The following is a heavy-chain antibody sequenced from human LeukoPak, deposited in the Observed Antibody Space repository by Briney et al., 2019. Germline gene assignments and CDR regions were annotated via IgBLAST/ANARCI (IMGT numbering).Heavy chain of an antibody. CDR1: GYSFTNYW. D-gene: IGHD1-26*01. CDR2: IYPGDSDT. V-gene: IGHV5-51*01. Sequence: GGALQISCKGSGYSFTNYWIGWVRPMPGKGLEGMGIIYPGDSDTRYSPSFQGQVTISADKSINTAYLQWTSLKASDTAMYYCARRTGTYEYFEYWGQGTLVTVSS. CDR3: ARRTGTYEYFEY. J-gene: IGHJ4*02.